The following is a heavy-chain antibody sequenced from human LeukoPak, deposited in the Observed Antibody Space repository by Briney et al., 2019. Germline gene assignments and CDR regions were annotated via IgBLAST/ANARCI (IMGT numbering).Heavy chain of an antibody. J-gene: IGHJ3*02. CDR3: AREDYGLDAFDI. CDR2: IYSGGST. CDR1: GFTISSNY. V-gene: IGHV3-53*01. Sequence: PGGSLRLSCAASGFTISSNYMSWVRQAPGKGLEWVSVIYSGGSTYYADSVKGRFTISRDNSKNTLYLQMNSLRAEDTAVYYCAREDYGLDAFDIWGQGTMVTVSS. D-gene: IGHD4-17*01.